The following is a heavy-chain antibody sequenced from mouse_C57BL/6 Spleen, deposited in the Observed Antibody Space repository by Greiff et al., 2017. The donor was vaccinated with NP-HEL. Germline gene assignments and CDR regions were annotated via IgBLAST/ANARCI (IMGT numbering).Heavy chain of an antibody. Sequence: EVQRVESGGGLVKPGGSLKLSCAASGFTFSDYGMHWVRQAPEKGLEWVAYISSGSSTIYYADTVKGRFTISRDNAKNSLCLQMTSLRSEDTAMYYCAWGDYAMDYLGQGTCVTVSS. CDR1: GFTFSDYG. V-gene: IGHV5-17*01. CDR3: AWGDYAMDY. J-gene: IGHJ4*01. CDR2: ISSGSSTI.